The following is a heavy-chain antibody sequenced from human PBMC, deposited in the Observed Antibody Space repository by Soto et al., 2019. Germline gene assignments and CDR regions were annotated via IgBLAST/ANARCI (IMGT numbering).Heavy chain of an antibody. Sequence: GGSLRLSCAASGFSFSSYAMSWVRQAPGKGLECVSTISGSGGSTNYADSGRGRFTISRDNSKNTLYLQMNSLRAEDTAIYYCARDPLGGVVVVPGTPIGDYWGQGTLVTVSS. CDR1: GFSFSSYA. CDR3: ARDPLGGVVVVPGTPIGDY. CDR2: ISGSGGST. J-gene: IGHJ4*02. D-gene: IGHD2-15*01. V-gene: IGHV3-23*01.